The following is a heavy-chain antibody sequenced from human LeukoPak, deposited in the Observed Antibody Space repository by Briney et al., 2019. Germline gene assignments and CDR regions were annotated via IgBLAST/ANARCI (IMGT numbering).Heavy chain of an antibody. D-gene: IGHD6-13*01. V-gene: IGHV3-7*01. Sequence: PGGSLRLSCAASGFSFSTYWMSWVRQAPGKGLEWVANIKQDGSEKYYVDSAKGRFTISRDNAKNSLCLQMNSLTAEDTAVYYCATDLGSSRPNFWGQGILVTVSS. CDR3: ATDLGSSRPNF. J-gene: IGHJ4*02. CDR2: IKQDGSEK. CDR1: GFSFSTYW.